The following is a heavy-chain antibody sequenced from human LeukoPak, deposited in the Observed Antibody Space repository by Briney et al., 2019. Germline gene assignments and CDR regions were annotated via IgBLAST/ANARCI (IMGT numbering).Heavy chain of an antibody. J-gene: IGHJ4*02. CDR1: GFTFSNCA. D-gene: IGHD3-16*01. Sequence: LGASLRLSCAASGFTFSNCAMSWVRQAPGKGLEWVSGISGSGDLTFYADSVKGRFTISRDNSKNTLYLQMNSLRAEDTAVYYCAKDLRFLRLGGGSDWGQGTLVTVSS. V-gene: IGHV3-23*01. CDR2: ISGSGDLT. CDR3: AKDLRFLRLGGGSD.